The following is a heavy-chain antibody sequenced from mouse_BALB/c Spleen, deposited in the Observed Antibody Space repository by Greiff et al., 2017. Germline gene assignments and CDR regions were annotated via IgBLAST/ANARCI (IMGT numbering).Heavy chain of an antibody. CDR2: IWAGGST. Sequence: QVQLKESGPGLVAPSQSLSITCTVSGFSLTSYGVHWVRQPPGKGLEWLGVIWAGGSTNYNSALMSRLSISKDNSKSQVFLKMNSLQTDDTAMYYCARSITTVVPYFDYWGQGTTLTVSS. D-gene: IGHD1-1*01. CDR3: ARSITTVVPYFDY. V-gene: IGHV2-9*02. CDR1: GFSLTSYG. J-gene: IGHJ2*01.